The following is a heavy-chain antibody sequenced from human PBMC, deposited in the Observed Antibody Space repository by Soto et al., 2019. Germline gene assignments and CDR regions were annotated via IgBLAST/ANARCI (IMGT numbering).Heavy chain of an antibody. V-gene: IGHV1-69*13. CDR1: GGTFSSYA. CDR3: ARAYCSGGSCYDSDYYYGMDV. D-gene: IGHD2-15*01. CDR2: IIPIFGTA. Sequence: SVKVSCKASGGTFSSYAISWVRQAPGQGLEWMGGIIPIFGTANYAQKFQGRVTITADESTSTAYMELSSLRSEDTAVYYCARAYCSGGSCYDSDYYYGMDVWGQGTTVTVSS. J-gene: IGHJ6*02.